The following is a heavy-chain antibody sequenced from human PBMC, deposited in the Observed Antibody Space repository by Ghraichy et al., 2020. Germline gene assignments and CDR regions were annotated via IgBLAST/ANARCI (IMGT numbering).Heavy chain of an antibody. CDR1: GFTVSSNY. D-gene: IGHD4-17*01. CDR2: IYSGGST. J-gene: IGHJ4*02. CDR3: ASGSFDYGDLVDSGGSFDY. Sequence: LSLTCAASGFTVSSNYMSWVRQAPGKGLEWVSVIYSGGSTYYADSVKGRFTISRDNSKNTLYLQMNSLRAEDTAVYYCASGSFDYGDLVDSGGSFDYWGQGTLVTVSS. V-gene: IGHV3-53*01.